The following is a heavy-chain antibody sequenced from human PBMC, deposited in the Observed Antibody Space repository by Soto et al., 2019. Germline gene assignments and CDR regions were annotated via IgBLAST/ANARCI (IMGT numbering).Heavy chain of an antibody. CDR1: GGSISSYY. Sequence: QVQLQESGPGLVKPSETLSLTCTVSGGSISSYYWSWIRQPPGKGLEWIGYIYYSGSTNYNPSLKSRVTISVDTSKNQFSLKLSSVTAADTAVYYCARAVAGNLFDYWGQGTLVTVSS. D-gene: IGHD6-19*01. V-gene: IGHV4-59*01. CDR2: IYYSGST. J-gene: IGHJ4*02. CDR3: ARAVAGNLFDY.